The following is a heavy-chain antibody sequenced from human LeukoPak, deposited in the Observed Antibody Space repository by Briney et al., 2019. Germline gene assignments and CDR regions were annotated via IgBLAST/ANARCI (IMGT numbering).Heavy chain of an antibody. CDR1: GGSISSSNW. J-gene: IGHJ3*02. D-gene: IGHD6-13*01. Sequence: PSQTLSLTCAVSGGSISSSNWWSWVRQPPGKGLEWIGEIYHSGSTYYNPSLKSRVTISVDTSKNQFSPKLSSVTAADTAVYYCARGSIAAANDAFDIWGQGTMVTVSS. CDR2: IYHSGST. V-gene: IGHV4-4*02. CDR3: ARGSIAAANDAFDI.